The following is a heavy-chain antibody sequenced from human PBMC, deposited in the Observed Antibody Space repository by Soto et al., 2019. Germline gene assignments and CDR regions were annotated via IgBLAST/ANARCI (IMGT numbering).Heavy chain of an antibody. CDR1: GFTFSSYW. CDR3: AREGGIAAEGHNWFDP. D-gene: IGHD6-13*01. J-gene: IGHJ5*02. CDR2: IKQDGSEK. Sequence: PGGSLRLSCAASGFTFSSYWMSWVRQAPGKGLEWVANIKQDGSEKYYVDSVKGRFTISRDNAKNSLYLQMNSLRAEDTAVYYCAREGGIAAEGHNWFDPWGQGTLVTVSS. V-gene: IGHV3-7*03.